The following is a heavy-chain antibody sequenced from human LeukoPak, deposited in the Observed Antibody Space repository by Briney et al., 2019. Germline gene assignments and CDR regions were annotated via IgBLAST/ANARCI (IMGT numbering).Heavy chain of an antibody. Sequence: GESLKISCKGSGYSFTSYWIGWVRQMPGKGLEWMGIIYPGDSDTRYSPSFQGQVTISADKSISTAYLQWSSLKASDTAMYYCARNDITMVRAPGWANWFDPWGQGTLVTVSS. CDR1: GYSFTSYW. CDR3: ARNDITMVRAPGWANWFDP. CDR2: IYPGDSDT. J-gene: IGHJ5*02. D-gene: IGHD3-10*01. V-gene: IGHV5-51*01.